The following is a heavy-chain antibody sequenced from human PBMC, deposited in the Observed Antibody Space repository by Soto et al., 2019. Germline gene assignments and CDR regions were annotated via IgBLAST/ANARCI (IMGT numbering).Heavy chain of an antibody. V-gene: IGHV3-23*01. J-gene: IGHJ4*02. Sequence: EVQLLESGGGLVQPGGSLRLSCAASGFTFSSYAMSWVRQAPGKGLEWVSAISGSGGSTYYADSVKGRFTISRDNSKNELYLQMDSLGAEETAVYDCAKEPFGGVIMAPYFDYWGQGTLVTVSS. D-gene: IGHD3-3*01. CDR2: ISGSGGST. CDR1: GFTFSSYA. CDR3: AKEPFGGVIMAPYFDY.